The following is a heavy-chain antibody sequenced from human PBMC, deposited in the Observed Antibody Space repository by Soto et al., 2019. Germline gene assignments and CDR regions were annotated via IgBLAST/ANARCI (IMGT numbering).Heavy chain of an antibody. J-gene: IGHJ4*02. CDR1: GFTFSTYW. V-gene: IGHV3-74*01. D-gene: IGHD3-10*01. CDR3: VRAHEGVNDF. CDR2: INPDGTTT. Sequence: GGSLRLSCSVSGFTFSTYWMHWVRQAPGKGLMWVSRINPDGTTTGYADSVKGRFTISRDNAKSTLWLQMNSLRAEDTAVYYCVRAHEGVNDFWGQGALVTVSS.